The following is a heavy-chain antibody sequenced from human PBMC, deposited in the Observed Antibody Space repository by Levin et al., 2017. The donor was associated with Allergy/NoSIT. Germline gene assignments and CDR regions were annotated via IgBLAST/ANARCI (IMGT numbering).Heavy chain of an antibody. Sequence: GESLKISCAASGFTFSSYGMHWVRQAPGKGLEWVAVIWYDGSNKYYADSVKGRFTISRDNSKNTLYLQMNSLRAEDTAVYYCARVYCSGGSCYGHDAFDIWGQGTMVTVSS. V-gene: IGHV3-33*01. CDR2: IWYDGSNK. CDR3: ARVYCSGGSCYGHDAFDI. J-gene: IGHJ3*02. D-gene: IGHD2-15*01. CDR1: GFTFSSYG.